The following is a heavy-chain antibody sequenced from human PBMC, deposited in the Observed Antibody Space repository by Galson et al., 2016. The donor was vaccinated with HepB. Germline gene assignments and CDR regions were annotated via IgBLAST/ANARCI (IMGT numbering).Heavy chain of an antibody. J-gene: IGHJ4*02. V-gene: IGHV4-61*01. CDR2: IYYTGTT. Sequence: ETLSLTCTVSGGSVSRGSCHWSWIRQPPGKGLEWIGYIYYTGTTNYNPSLKTRVTTSVDTSKNQFSLKLNSVTAADTAGHYCARVCVERQLLRWFDYWGQGILVTVPS. CDR3: ARVCVERQLLRWFDY. CDR1: GGSVSRGSCH. D-gene: IGHD6-13*01.